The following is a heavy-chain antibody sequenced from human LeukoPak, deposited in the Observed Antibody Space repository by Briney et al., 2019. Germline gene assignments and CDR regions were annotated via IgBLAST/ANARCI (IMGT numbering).Heavy chain of an antibody. CDR1: GGSISSYY. J-gene: IGHJ4*02. D-gene: IGHD3-10*01. CDR3: ARRRTYYYGSGSYTPGSYFDY. V-gene: IGHV4-4*07. Sequence: KPSETLSLTCTVSGGSISSYYWSWIRQPAGKGLEWIGRIYTSGSTNYNPSLKSRVTISVDTSKNQFSLKLSSVTAADTAVYYCARRRTYYYGSGSYTPGSYFDYWGQGTLVTVSS. CDR2: IYTSGST.